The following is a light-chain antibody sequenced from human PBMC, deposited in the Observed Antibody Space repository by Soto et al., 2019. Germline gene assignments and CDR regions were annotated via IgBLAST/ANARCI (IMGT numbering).Light chain of an antibody. Sequence: ETVMTQSPATLSVSPGERATLSCRASHSVGSTLAWYQQKPGQAPRLLMYDTSTRATGVPARFSGRGSGTEFTLPISSLQPDDFATYYCQQYDSFSVTFGQGTKVDIK. V-gene: IGKV3-15*01. CDR2: DTS. CDR1: HSVGST. J-gene: IGKJ1*01. CDR3: QQYDSFSVT.